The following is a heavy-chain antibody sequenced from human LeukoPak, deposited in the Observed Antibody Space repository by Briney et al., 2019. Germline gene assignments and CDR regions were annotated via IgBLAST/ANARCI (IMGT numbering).Heavy chain of an antibody. D-gene: IGHD6-13*01. CDR3: ARGPSSSWPNWFDP. CDR2: IYTSGST. J-gene: IGHJ5*02. Sequence: SETLSLTCTVSGGSISSYYWSWIRQPAGKGLEWIGRIYTSGSTNYNPSLKSRITMSVDTSKNQFSLNLKSVTAADTAVYYCARGPSSSWPNWFDPWGQGTLVTVSS. V-gene: IGHV4-4*07. CDR1: GGSISSYY.